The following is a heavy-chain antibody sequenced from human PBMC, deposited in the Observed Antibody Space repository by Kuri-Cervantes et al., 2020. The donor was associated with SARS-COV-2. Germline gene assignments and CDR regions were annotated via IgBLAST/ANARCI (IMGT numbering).Heavy chain of an antibody. D-gene: IGHD3-3*01. CDR1: GGSLSGYY. CDR2: IYYSGST. Sequence: SETLSLTCAVYGGSLSGYYWGWIRQPPGKGLEWIGSIYYSGSTYYNPSLKSRVTISVDTSKNQFSLKLSSVTAADTAVYYCATSGYYDFWSGYYFDYWGQGTLVTVSS. V-gene: IGHV4-39*01. J-gene: IGHJ4*02. CDR3: ATSGYYDFWSGYYFDY.